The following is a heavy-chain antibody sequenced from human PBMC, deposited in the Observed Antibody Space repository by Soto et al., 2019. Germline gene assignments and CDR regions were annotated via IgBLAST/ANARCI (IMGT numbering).Heavy chain of an antibody. V-gene: IGHV3-23*01. CDR2: ISGSGGST. J-gene: IGHJ3*02. Sequence: GGSLRLSCAVSGFTLSSYAMSWVRQAPGKGLEWVSAISGSGGSTYYADSVKGRFTISRDNSKNTLYLQMNSLRAEDTAVYYCAKDESIVVVVAPRVYAFDIWGQGTMVTVSS. CDR1: GFTLSSYA. CDR3: AKDESIVVVVAPRVYAFDI. D-gene: IGHD2-15*01.